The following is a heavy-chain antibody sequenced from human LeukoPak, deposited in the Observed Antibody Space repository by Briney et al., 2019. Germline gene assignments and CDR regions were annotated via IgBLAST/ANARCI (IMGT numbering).Heavy chain of an antibody. CDR2: IYYSGST. V-gene: IGHV4-39*07. CDR1: GASITNSRFY. J-gene: IGHJ4*02. D-gene: IGHD3-10*01. Sequence: PSETLSLTCAVSGASITNSRFYWGWIRQPPGKGLEWIGSIYYSGSTYYNPSLKSRVTISVDTSKNQFSLKLSSVTAADTAVYYCARTYNYYGSGSFDYWGQGTLVTVSS. CDR3: ARTYNYYGSGSFDY.